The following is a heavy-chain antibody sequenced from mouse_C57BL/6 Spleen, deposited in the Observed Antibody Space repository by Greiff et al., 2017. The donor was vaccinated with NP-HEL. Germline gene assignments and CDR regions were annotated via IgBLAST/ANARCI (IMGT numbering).Heavy chain of an antibody. D-gene: IGHD4-1*01. V-gene: IGHV5-17*01. Sequence: EVMLVESGGGLVKPGGSLKLSCAASGFTFSDYGMHWVRQAPEKGLEWVAYITSGSRTIYYPDTVKGRFTISRDNAKNTLFLQMTSVRSEDTARDYCARKWDSYYAMDYWGQGTSVTVSA. CDR2: ITSGSRTI. CDR1: GFTFSDYG. J-gene: IGHJ4*01. CDR3: ARKWDSYYAMDY.